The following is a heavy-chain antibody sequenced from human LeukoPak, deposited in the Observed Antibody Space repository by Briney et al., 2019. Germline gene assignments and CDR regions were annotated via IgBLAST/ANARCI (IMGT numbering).Heavy chain of an antibody. Sequence: PGGCLRLACAASGFTFTNNWMSWVRQAPGKGLEWVANIKSDGSEKYYVDSVEGRFTISRDNAKNTVSLQMDSLRGEDTAVYYCVRALGSPTADHWGQGTLVTVSS. V-gene: IGHV3-7*01. D-gene: IGHD3-16*01. CDR1: GFTFTNNW. CDR3: VRALGSPTADH. J-gene: IGHJ4*02. CDR2: IKSDGSEK.